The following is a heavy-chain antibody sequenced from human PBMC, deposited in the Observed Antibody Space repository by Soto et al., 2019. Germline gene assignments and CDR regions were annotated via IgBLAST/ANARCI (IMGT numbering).Heavy chain of an antibody. CDR2: INPNSGGT. Sequence: ASVKVCCKASGYTFTGYYMHWVREAPGQGLEWMGWINPNSGGTNYAQKFQGRVTMTRDTSISTAYMELSRLRSDDTAVYYCARQTLVVAATAYNWFDPWGQGTLVTVSS. CDR1: GYTFTGYY. V-gene: IGHV1-2*02. CDR3: ARQTLVVAATAYNWFDP. D-gene: IGHD2-15*01. J-gene: IGHJ5*02.